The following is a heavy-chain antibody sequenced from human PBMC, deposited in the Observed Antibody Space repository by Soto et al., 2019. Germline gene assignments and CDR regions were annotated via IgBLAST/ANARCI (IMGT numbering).Heavy chain of an antibody. CDR1: GASISVHSYY. J-gene: IGHJ5*02. D-gene: IGHD1-20*01. CDR3: TRRYNWNDKYFDP. CDR2: SYYSGTT. Sequence: KPSETLSLTCTVSGASISVHSYYWTWIRQPPGKELEWIGSSYYSGTTYFNPSLKSRATISVDTSKNQFSLRLTSVTAADTAIYYCTRRYNWNDKYFDPWGPGALVTVSS. V-gene: IGHV4-39*01.